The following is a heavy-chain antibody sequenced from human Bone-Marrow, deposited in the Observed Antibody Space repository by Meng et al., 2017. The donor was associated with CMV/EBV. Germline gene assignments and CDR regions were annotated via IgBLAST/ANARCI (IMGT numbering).Heavy chain of an antibody. CDR2: IKQDGSEK. D-gene: IGHD1-26*01. V-gene: IGHV3-7*01. J-gene: IGHJ4*02. Sequence: GESLRLSCAASGFSFSSYWMSWVRQAPGKGLEWVANIKQDGSEKYYVDSVKGRFTISRDNPKNSLYLQMNYLRAEDTAVYYCVSRDSYYPDWGQGTLVTVSS. CDR1: GFSFSSYW. CDR3: VSRDSYYPD.